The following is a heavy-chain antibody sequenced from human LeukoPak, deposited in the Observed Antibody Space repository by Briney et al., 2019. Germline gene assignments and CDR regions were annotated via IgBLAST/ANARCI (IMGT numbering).Heavy chain of an antibody. J-gene: IGHJ4*02. Sequence: SLRPSCAPSGVTSSSFEMSWVRQAPGEGLGWVSYISSSGGTINYTDSVKGRLTISRDHATNSLYLRIDSLRTADTAVNYCGRYYGGSSPFDHWGEGPRVSVPS. V-gene: IGHV3-48*03. CDR3: GRYYGGSSPFDH. D-gene: IGHD4-23*01. CDR2: ISSSGGTI. CDR1: GVTSSSFE.